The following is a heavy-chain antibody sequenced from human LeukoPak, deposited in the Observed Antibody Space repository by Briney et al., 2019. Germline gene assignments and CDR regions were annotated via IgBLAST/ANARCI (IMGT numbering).Heavy chain of an antibody. D-gene: IGHD1-26*01. CDR1: GGSISSGGYY. CDR3: ARVGSGSYSYYFDY. CDR2: IYYSGST. Sequence: SQTLSLTCTVSGGSISSGGYYWSWIRQHPGKGLEWIGYIYYSGSTYYNPSLKSRVTISVDTSKNQFSLKLSSVTAADTAVYYCARVGSGSYSYYFDYWGQGTLVTVSS. V-gene: IGHV4-31*03. J-gene: IGHJ4*02.